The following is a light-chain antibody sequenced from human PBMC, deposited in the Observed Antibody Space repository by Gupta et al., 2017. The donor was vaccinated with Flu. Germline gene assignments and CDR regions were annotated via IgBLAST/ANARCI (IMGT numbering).Light chain of an antibody. Sequence: EIVMTQSPATLSVSPGERATLSCRASQSVSSNLAWYQQKPGQAPRLLIYGASTRATGIPARFSGSGYGKEFTLTISSRQSEDFAVYYCQHYNNWPPWTFGQGTKVEIK. CDR2: GAS. V-gene: IGKV3-15*01. CDR3: QHYNNWPPWT. CDR1: QSVSSN. J-gene: IGKJ1*01.